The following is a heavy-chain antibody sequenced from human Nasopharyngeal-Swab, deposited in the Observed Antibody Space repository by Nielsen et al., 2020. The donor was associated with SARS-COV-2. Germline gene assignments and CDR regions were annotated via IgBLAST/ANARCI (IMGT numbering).Heavy chain of an antibody. CDR3: ARDGLLGYFDY. V-gene: IGHV3-30*04. J-gene: IGHJ4*02. CDR1: GFTFSSYA. Sequence: GESLKISCAASGFTFSSYAMHWVRQAPGKGLEWVAVISYDRSNKYYADSVKGRFTISRDNSKNTLYLQMNSLRAEDTAVYYCARDGLLGYFDYWGQGTLVTVSS. D-gene: IGHD3-10*01. CDR2: ISYDRSNK.